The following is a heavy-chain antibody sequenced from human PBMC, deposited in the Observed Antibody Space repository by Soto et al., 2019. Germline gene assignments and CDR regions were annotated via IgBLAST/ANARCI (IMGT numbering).Heavy chain of an antibody. Sequence: ASVKVSCKASGYTFTGYYMHWVRQAPGQGLEWMGWINPNSGGTNYAQKFQGRVTMTRDTSISTAYMELSRLRSDDTAVYYCARGQPYDILTGYPFDYWGQGTLVTVS. V-gene: IGHV1-2*02. CDR3: ARGQPYDILTGYPFDY. CDR2: INPNSGGT. J-gene: IGHJ4*02. D-gene: IGHD3-9*01. CDR1: GYTFTGYY.